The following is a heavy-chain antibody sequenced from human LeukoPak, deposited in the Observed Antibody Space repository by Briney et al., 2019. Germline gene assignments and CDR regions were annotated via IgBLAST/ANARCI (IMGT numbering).Heavy chain of an antibody. D-gene: IGHD1-20*01. J-gene: IGHJ4*02. CDR1: GGSISSYY. CDR2: IYYSGST. Sequence: PSETLSLTCTVSGGSISSYYWSWIRQPPGKGPEWIGYIYYSGSTNYNPSLKSRVTISVDTSKNQFSLKLSSVTAADTAVYYCARSNWNELDYWGQGTLVTVSS. CDR3: ARSNWNELDY. V-gene: IGHV4-59*01.